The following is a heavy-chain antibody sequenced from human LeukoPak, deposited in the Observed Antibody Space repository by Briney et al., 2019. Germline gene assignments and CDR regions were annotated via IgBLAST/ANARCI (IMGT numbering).Heavy chain of an antibody. CDR2: IIPIFGTA. Sequence: SVKVPCKASGGTFSSHAISWVRQAPGQGLGWMGGIIPIFGTAKYAQKFQGRVTITADESTSTAYMELSSLRSEDTAVYYCARDSSEFRSLIPHWGQGTLVTVSS. J-gene: IGHJ1*01. CDR3: ARDSSEFRSLIPH. CDR1: GGTFSSHA. V-gene: IGHV1-69*01. D-gene: IGHD2-21*01.